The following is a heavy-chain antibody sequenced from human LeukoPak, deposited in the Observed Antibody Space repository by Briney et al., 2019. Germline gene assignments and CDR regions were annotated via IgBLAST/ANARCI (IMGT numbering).Heavy chain of an antibody. J-gene: IGHJ6*03. V-gene: IGHV4-30-4*08. Sequence: PSETLSLTCTVSGGSISSGDYYWSWIRQPPGKGLEWIGYIYYSGSTYYNPSLKSRVTISVDTSKNQFSLKLSSVTAADTAVYYCARASGGPTSWSGYYHYYYYMDVRGKGTTVTVSS. D-gene: IGHD3-3*01. CDR3: ARASGGPTSWSGYYHYYYYMDV. CDR2: IYYSGST. CDR1: GGSISSGDYY.